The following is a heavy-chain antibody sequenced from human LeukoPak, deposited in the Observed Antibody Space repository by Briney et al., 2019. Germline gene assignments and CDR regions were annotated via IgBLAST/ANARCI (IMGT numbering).Heavy chain of an antibody. Sequence: GGSLRLSCAASGFTFSNYAMNWVRQAPGKGLEWVSAISGSGGSTYYADSVKGRFTISRDNSKNTLYLQMNSLRAEDTAVYYCXXXXXXXXXXSWYNPDYYYYMDVWGKGTTVTVSS. CDR2: ISGSGGST. CDR1: GFTFSNYA. CDR3: XXXXXXXXXXSWYNPDYYYYMDV. D-gene: IGHD6-13*01. V-gene: IGHV3-23*01. J-gene: IGHJ6*03.